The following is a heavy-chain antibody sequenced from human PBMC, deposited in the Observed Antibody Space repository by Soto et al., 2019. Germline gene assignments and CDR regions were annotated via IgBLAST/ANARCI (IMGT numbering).Heavy chain of an antibody. CDR3: ARGLNAPYSSSWSRWFYP. V-gene: IGHV4-34*01. D-gene: IGHD6-13*01. CDR1: GGSFSGYY. Sequence: QVQLQQWGAGLLKPSETLSLTCAVYGGSFSGYYWSWIRQPPGKGLEWIGEINHSGSTNYNPSLKSRVTRSVDXXKXQXXLKLSSVTAADTAVYYCARGLNAPYSSSWSRWFYPWGQGTLVTVSS. J-gene: IGHJ5*02. CDR2: INHSGST.